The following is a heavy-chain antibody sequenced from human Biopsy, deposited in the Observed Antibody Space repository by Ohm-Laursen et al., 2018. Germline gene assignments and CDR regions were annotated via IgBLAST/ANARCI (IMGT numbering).Heavy chain of an antibody. Sequence: GSLRLSCAASGFSVSSYDMNWVRQAPGTGLEWISYISETSSHIYDADSVRGRFTVARDIAKNSLYLQLNSLRVEGTAVYYCARDSSRRAREGGMDVWGQGTTVTVSS. J-gene: IGHJ6*02. CDR2: ISETSSHI. D-gene: IGHD6-6*01. CDR1: GFSVSSYD. CDR3: ARDSSRRAREGGMDV. V-gene: IGHV3-21*01.